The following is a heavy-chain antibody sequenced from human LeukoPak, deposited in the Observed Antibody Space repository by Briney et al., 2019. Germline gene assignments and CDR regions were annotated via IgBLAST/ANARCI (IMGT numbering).Heavy chain of an antibody. D-gene: IGHD2-2*01. CDR1: GYTFTGYY. Sequence: ASVKVSCKASGYTFTGYYMHWVRQAPGQGLEWMGWINPNSGGTNYAQKFQGRVTMTRDTSIITAYMELSRLRSDDTAVYYCARDRGSEYCSSTSCYHYYYYMDVWAKGTTVTVSS. CDR3: ARDRGSEYCSSTSCYHYYYYMDV. V-gene: IGHV1-2*02. J-gene: IGHJ6*03. CDR2: INPNSGGT.